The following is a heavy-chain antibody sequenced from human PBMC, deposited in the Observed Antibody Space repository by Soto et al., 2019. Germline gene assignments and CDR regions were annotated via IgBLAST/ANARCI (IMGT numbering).Heavy chain of an antibody. J-gene: IGHJ4*02. V-gene: IGHV1-8*01. CDR3: ARGKLATLTDF. D-gene: IGHD5-12*01. CDR1: GYTFIDYD. Sequence: GASVKVSGKTSGYTFIDYDINWVRLAPGRGLEWMGWMNPNTGNTRYAQHFQGRFIMTRDTSISTAFMELSSLRSEDTAVYYCARGKLATLTDFWGQGTLVTVSS. CDR2: MNPNTGNT.